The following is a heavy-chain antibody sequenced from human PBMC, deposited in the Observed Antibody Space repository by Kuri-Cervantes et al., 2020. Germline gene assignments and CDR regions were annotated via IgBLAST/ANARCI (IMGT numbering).Heavy chain of an antibody. CDR1: GFTFDDYA. J-gene: IGHJ4*02. D-gene: IGHD6-19*01. V-gene: IGHV3-9*01. CDR3: AKGGVAVAGVSDC. Sequence: SLKISCAASGFTFDDYAMHWVRQAPGKGLEWVSGISWNSGSIGYADSVKGRFTISRDNAKNSLYLQMNSLRAEDTALYYCAKGGVAVAGVSDCWGQGTLVTVSS. CDR2: ISWNSGSI.